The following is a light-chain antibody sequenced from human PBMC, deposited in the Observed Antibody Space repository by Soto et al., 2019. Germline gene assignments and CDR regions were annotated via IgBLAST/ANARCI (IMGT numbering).Light chain of an antibody. CDR3: QQYGSSPGST. CDR2: GAS. Sequence: EIVLTQSPGTLSLSPGERATLSCRASQSVSSSYLAWYQQKPGQAPRLLIYGASSRATGIPDRLSGSGSGTDFTLTISRLEPEDFAVYYCQQYGSSPGSTFGGGTKVDIK. CDR1: QSVSSSY. V-gene: IGKV3-20*01. J-gene: IGKJ4*01.